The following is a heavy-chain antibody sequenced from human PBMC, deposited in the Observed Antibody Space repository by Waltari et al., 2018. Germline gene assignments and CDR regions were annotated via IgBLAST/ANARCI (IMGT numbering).Heavy chain of an antibody. J-gene: IGHJ4*02. CDR3: ASHGDFFDY. V-gene: IGHV3-48*03. Sequence: EVQLVESGGGLVQPGGSLRLSCAASGFTFSSYEMNWVRQAPGKGLEWVSYIRSSGSTIYYADSLKGRFTISRDNAKNSLHLQMNSLRAEDTAVYYCASHGDFFDYWGQGTLVTVSS. D-gene: IGHD2-21*01. CDR1: GFTFSSYE. CDR2: IRSSGSTI.